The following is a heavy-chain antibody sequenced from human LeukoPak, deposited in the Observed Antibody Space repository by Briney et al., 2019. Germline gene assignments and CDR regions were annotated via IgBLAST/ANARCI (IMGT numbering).Heavy chain of an antibody. CDR1: GFTFSGYA. CDR2: ISSSSSTI. V-gene: IGHV3-48*02. J-gene: IGHJ4*02. Sequence: PGGSLRLSCAASGFTFSGYAMNWVRQAPGKGLEWVSYISSSSSTIYYADSVKGRFTISRDNAKNSLYLQMNSLRDEDTAVYYCARAVGSSGWYYFDYWGQGTLVTVSS. D-gene: IGHD6-19*01. CDR3: ARAVGSSGWYYFDY.